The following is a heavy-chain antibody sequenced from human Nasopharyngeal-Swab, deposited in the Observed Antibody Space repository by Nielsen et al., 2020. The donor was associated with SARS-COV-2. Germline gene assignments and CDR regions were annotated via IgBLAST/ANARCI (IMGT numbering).Heavy chain of an antibody. V-gene: IGHV3-43*01. CDR1: GFTFDDYT. D-gene: IGHD3-10*01. CDR2: ISWDGGST. CDR3: AGMGYGSGSSTTKYYFDY. Sequence: GESLKISCAASGFTFDDYTMHWVRQAPGKGLEWVSLISWDGGSTYYADSVKGRFTISRDNSKNSLYPQMNSLRTEDTALYYCAGMGYGSGSSTTKYYFDYWGQGTLVTVSS. J-gene: IGHJ4*02.